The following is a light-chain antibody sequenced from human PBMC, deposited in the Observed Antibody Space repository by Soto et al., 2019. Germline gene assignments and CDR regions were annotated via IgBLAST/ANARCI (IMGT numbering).Light chain of an antibody. J-gene: IGLJ1*01. CDR2: DVS. CDR1: SSDVGGYNY. Sequence: QSVLTQPASVSGSPGQSITISCTGTSSDVGGYNYVSWYQQHPGKAPKFMIYDVSNRPSGVSNRFSGSKSGNTASLTISGLQAEDEADYYCSSYTTSNTYVFGTGTKVTVL. V-gene: IGLV2-14*01. CDR3: SSYTTSNTYV.